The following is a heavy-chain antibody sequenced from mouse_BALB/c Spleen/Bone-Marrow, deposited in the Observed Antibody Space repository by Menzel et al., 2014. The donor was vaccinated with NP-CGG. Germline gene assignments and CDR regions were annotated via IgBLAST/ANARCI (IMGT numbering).Heavy chain of an antibody. D-gene: IGHD2-14*01. CDR1: GFTFSSCA. Sequence: EVQLVESGGGLVKPGGSLKLSCAASGFTFSSCAMSWVGQTPEKRLEWVATISSGGSYTYCLDSVKGRFTISRDNAKNTLYLQMSSLRSKDTAMYYCARAGRYDGNFDYWGQGTTLTVSS. V-gene: IGHV5-9-3*01. CDR3: ARAGRYDGNFDY. CDR2: ISSGGSYT. J-gene: IGHJ2*01.